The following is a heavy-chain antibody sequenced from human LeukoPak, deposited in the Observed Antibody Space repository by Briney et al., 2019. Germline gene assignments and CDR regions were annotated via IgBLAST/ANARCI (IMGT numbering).Heavy chain of an antibody. V-gene: IGHV4-30-4*01. J-gene: IGHJ4*02. CDR1: GGSISSVDYC. Sequence: KPSQTLSLTCTVSGGSISSVDYCWSWLRQPPGKGLEWIGYIYYSASTYYNPSLKSRVTISVDTSKTQFSLKLSSVTAADTAVYYCARGLRGQLLHAQGGYYFDYWGQGTLVTVSS. CDR2: IYYSAST. CDR3: ARGLRGQLLHAQGGYYFDY. D-gene: IGHD2-2*01.